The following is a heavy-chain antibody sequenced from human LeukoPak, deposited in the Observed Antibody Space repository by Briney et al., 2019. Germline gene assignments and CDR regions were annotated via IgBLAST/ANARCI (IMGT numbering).Heavy chain of an antibody. V-gene: IGHV1-2*02. Sequence: VASVKVSCKASGYTFTGYYMHWVRQAPGQGLEWMGWINLNSGGTNYAQKFQGRVTMTRDTSISTAYMELSRLRSDDTAVYYCAREDGYCSGGSCYTYFQHWGQGTLVTVSS. D-gene: IGHD2-15*01. CDR1: GYTFTGYY. CDR3: AREDGYCSGGSCYTYFQH. J-gene: IGHJ1*01. CDR2: INLNSGGT.